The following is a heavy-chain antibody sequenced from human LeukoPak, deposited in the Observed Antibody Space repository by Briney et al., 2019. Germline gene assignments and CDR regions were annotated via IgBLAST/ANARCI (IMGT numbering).Heavy chain of an antibody. CDR3: AREDTAMVGSY. CDR1: GGTFSSYA. D-gene: IGHD5-18*01. CDR2: IIPIFGTA. V-gene: IGHV1-69*05. Sequence: GASVKVSCKASGGTFSSYAISWVRQAPGQGLEWMGRIIPIFGTANYAQKFQGRVTITTGESTSTAYMELSSLRSEDTAVYYCAREDTAMVGSYWGQGTLVTVSS. J-gene: IGHJ4*02.